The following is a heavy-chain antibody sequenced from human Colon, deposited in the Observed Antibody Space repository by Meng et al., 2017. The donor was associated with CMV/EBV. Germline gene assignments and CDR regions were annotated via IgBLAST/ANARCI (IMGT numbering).Heavy chain of an antibody. Sequence: WSWVRETPEKGLEWIGEIYRSGSTNYSPSLKSRITISVDKSKNQFSLKLSSVTAADTAVYYCASLLIAAAGQRWSGGGPQNHNYFDYWGQGTLVTVSS. D-gene: IGHD6-13*01. V-gene: IGHV4-4*02. CDR3: ASLLIAAAGQRWSGGGPQNHNYFDY. CDR2: IYRSGST. J-gene: IGHJ4*02.